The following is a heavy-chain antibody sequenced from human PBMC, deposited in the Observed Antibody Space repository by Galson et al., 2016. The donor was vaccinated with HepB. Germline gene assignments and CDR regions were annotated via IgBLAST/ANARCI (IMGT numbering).Heavy chain of an antibody. V-gene: IGHV4-31*03. CDR1: GDSMSRDVYY. CDR2: IHSSGSA. J-gene: IGHJ4*02. CDR3: AKDREAWIHSKVFDS. Sequence: TLSLTCNVFGDSMSRDVYYWSWIRQHPGKGLEWIGYIHSSGSAHYNPSLKSRVIISLDTSKNQFFLKLTSVTAEDTATYYCAKDREAWIHSKVFDSWGQGIPVTVSS. D-gene: IGHD5-18*01.